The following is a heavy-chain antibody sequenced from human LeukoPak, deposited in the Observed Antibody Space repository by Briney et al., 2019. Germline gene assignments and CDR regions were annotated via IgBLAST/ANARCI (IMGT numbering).Heavy chain of an antibody. J-gene: IGHJ6*03. Sequence: PGGSLRLSCAASGFTFSDYTIHWVRQAPGKRLQSVSAITSNGAYTHYADSVKGRFTISRDNSRNAVFLQMGVLRIEDMAVYYCARVKMGATVSDYYYYYMDVWGKGTTVTVSS. CDR3: ARVKMGATVSDYYYYYMDV. V-gene: IGHV3-64*02. CDR1: GFTFSDYT. CDR2: ITSNGAYT. D-gene: IGHD1-26*01.